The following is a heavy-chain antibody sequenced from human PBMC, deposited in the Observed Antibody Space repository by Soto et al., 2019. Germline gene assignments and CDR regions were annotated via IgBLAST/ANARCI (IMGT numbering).Heavy chain of an antibody. CDR3: ARAYISLSDAFDT. V-gene: IGHV4-59*01. J-gene: IGHJ3*02. Sequence: SETLSLTCTVSGGSISSYYWSWIRQPPGKGLEWIGYIYYSGSTNYNPSLKSRVTISVDTSKNQFSLKLSSVTAADTAVYYCARAYISLSDAFDTWGQGTMVTVSS. CDR2: IYYSGST. CDR1: GGSISSYY. D-gene: IGHD3-16*02.